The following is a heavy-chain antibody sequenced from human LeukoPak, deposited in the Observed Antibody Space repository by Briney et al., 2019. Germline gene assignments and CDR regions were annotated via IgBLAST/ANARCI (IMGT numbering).Heavy chain of an antibody. CDR3: AKTSYYDSSAVLGNWYFDL. CDR1: GFTFSSYA. V-gene: IGHV3-23*01. D-gene: IGHD3-22*01. CDR2: ISGSGGST. J-gene: IGHJ2*01. Sequence: PGGSLRLSCAASGFTFSSYAMSWVRQAPGKGLEWVSAISGSGGSTYYADSVKGRFTISRDNSKNTLYLQMNSLRAGDTAVYYCAKTSYYDSSAVLGNWYFDLWGRGTLVTVSS.